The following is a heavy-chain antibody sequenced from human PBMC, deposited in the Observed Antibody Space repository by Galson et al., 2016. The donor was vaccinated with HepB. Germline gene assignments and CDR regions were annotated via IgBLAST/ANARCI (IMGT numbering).Heavy chain of an antibody. Sequence: SLRLSCAASGFTFSSYWMHWVRQAPGKGLVWVSRIKGDGTRPTYADSVKGRFTISRDNSGNTVDLQMNSLRAEDTAVYYCARAAHSSGYCDVFGIWGQGTKVTVSS. CDR2: IKGDGTRP. CDR3: ARAAHSSGYCDVFGI. J-gene: IGHJ3*02. D-gene: IGHD3-22*01. CDR1: GFTFSSYW. V-gene: IGHV3-74*01.